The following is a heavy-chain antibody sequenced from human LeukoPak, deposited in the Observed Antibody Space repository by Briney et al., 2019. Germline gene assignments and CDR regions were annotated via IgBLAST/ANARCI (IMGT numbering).Heavy chain of an antibody. CDR3: VRESVRDYYFDY. CDR1: GFRFGGYA. D-gene: IGHD3-10*02. CDR2: IRSKALYGTS. J-gene: IGHJ4*02. V-gene: IGHV3-49*04. Sequence: GRSLRLSCRCSGFRFGGYALSWVRQAPGKGLEGVGFIRSKALYGTSEYAASVEGRFTISRDDSNSIAYLQMNSLKTEDTAVYFCVRESVRDYYFDYWGQGTLVTVSS.